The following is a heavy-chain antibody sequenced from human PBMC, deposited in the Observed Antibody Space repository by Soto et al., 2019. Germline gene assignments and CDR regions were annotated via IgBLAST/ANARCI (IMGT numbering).Heavy chain of an antibody. D-gene: IGHD2-15*01. CDR2: ISCSGGSK. CDR1: GFTYSSYS. V-gene: IGHV3-23*01. CDR3: AKGYRDIIVLVAATPVLY. J-gene: IGHJ4*02. Sequence: GRSLTLACADSGFTYSSYSIRCVGQAPGWVWEWVSTISCSGGSKYYADSVKGRFTISSDNSKNKLYLKMKGLREEDEAVYYCAKGYRDIIVLVAATPVLYWGQGALVTVSS.